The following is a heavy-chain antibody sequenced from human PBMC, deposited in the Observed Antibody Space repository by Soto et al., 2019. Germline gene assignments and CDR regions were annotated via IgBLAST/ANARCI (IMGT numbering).Heavy chain of an antibody. CDR3: ARDGGYSGYDFFDY. CDR2: IKQDGSKP. D-gene: IGHD5-12*01. Sequence: GGSLRLSCAGSGLTFSNFWMSWVRQAPGKGLEWVANIKQDGSKPYYVDSVKGRFTISRDNAKKSLYLQMNSLRAEDTAVYYCARDGGYSGYDFFDYWGQGTRVTVSS. V-gene: IGHV3-7*01. J-gene: IGHJ4*02. CDR1: GLTFSNFW.